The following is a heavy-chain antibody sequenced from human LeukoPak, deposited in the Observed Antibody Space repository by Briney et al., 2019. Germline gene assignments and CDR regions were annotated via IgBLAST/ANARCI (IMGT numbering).Heavy chain of an antibody. V-gene: IGHV3-15*01. CDR3: TTVTYSSSWYPFDY. Sequence: GGSLKLSCPASGFTFINPWMSWVRQPPGKGLEWVGRIKSKTDGGTTDYAAPVKGRFTISRDDSKNTLYLQMNSLKTEDTAVYYCTTVTYSSSWYPFDYWGQGTLVTVSS. CDR2: IKSKTDGGTT. CDR1: GFTFINPW. D-gene: IGHD6-13*01. J-gene: IGHJ4*02.